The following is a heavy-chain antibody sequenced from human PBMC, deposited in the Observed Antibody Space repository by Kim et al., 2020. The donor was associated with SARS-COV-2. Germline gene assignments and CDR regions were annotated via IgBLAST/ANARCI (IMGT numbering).Heavy chain of an antibody. V-gene: IGHV3-30*06. D-gene: IGHD3-10*01. J-gene: IGHJ6*02. Sequence: LKGRFHIPSTNSKNTLYLQMTSLRAEDTAVYYCAGGPGGHYYGMDVWGQGTTVTVSS. CDR3: AGGPGGHYYGMDV.